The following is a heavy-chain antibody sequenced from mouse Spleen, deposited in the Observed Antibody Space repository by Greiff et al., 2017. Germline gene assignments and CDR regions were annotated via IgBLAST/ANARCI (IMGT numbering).Heavy chain of an antibody. CDR3: ARSELGRAWFAY. CDR1: GYTFTSYW. Sequence: VKLQQPGAELVKPGASVKMSCKASGYTFTSYWITWVKQRPGQGLEWIGDIYPGSGSTNYNEKFKSKATLTVDTSSSTAYMQLSSLTSEDSAVYYCARSELGRAWFAYWGQGTLVTVSA. D-gene: IGHD4-1*01. V-gene: IGHV1-55*01. CDR2: IYPGSGST. J-gene: IGHJ3*01.